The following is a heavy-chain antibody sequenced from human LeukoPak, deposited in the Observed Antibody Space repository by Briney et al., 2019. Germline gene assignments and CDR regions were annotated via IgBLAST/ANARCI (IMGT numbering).Heavy chain of an antibody. CDR1: GFTFSNAW. D-gene: IGHD6-13*01. J-gene: IGHJ4*02. CDR2: IKSRTDGGTT. CDR3: TTGYRDYFDY. Sequence: GGSLRLSCAASGFTFSNAWMSWVRQAPGKGLEWVGRIKSRTDGGTTDHAASVKERFSISRDGSKNTLYLQMNSLQTEDTAVYYCTTGYRDYFDYWGQGTLVTVSS. V-gene: IGHV3-15*01.